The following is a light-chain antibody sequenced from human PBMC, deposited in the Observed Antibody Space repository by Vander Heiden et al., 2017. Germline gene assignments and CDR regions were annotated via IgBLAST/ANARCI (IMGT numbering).Light chain of an antibody. CDR2: DVT. J-gene: IGLJ2*01. Sequence: QSALTQPASVSEAAGQSITISCTGTSNDIGGSKYVSWYQQHPGKVPELIIYDVTNRPAGVSDRFSGSKSGNTASLTISALQPEDEADYYCNSYTSTSTLVFGGGTKLTV. V-gene: IGLV2-14*03. CDR3: NSYTSTSTLV. CDR1: SNDIGGSKY.